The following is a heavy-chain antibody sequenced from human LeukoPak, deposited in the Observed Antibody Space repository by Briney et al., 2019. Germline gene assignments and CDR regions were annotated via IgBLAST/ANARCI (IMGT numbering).Heavy chain of an antibody. CDR1: GGSISSSSYY. CDR3: ARHFTTVAAMWYFDL. Sequence: SETLSLTCTVSGGSISSSSYYWGWIRQPPGKGLEWIGSIYYSGSTYYNPSLKSRVTISVDTSKNQFSLKLSSVTAADTAVYYCARHFTTVAAMWYFDLWGRGTLVTVSS. J-gene: IGHJ2*01. V-gene: IGHV4-39*01. D-gene: IGHD4-11*01. CDR2: IYYSGST.